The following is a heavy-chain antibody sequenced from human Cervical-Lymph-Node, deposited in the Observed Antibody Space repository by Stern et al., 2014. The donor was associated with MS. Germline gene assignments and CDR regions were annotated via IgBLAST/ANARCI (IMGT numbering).Heavy chain of an antibody. D-gene: IGHD6-6*01. CDR1: GGTFNTNV. CDR2: IIPIFGTT. V-gene: IGHV1-69*01. CDR3: ARAAYSTSSYNY. Sequence: VQLEESGAEVKKPGSSVKVSCKASGGTFNTNVISWVRQAPGQGLEWMGGIIPIFGTTLYAQKFQGRVTIPRNESTRAGYLDMSSLRSEDTAVYYCARAAYSTSSYNYWGQGTLVIVSS. J-gene: IGHJ4*02.